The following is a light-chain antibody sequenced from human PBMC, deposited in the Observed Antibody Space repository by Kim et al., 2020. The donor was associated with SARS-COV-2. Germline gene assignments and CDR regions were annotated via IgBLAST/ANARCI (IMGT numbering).Light chain of an antibody. Sequence: SYELTQPPSVSVSPGQTASITCSGDKLGDKYACWYQQKPGQSPVLVIYQDSKRHSGIPERFSGSNSGNTATLTISGTQAMDEADYYCQEWDSSTVVFGGG. CDR3: QEWDSSTVV. V-gene: IGLV3-1*01. CDR1: KLGDKY. J-gene: IGLJ2*01. CDR2: QDS.